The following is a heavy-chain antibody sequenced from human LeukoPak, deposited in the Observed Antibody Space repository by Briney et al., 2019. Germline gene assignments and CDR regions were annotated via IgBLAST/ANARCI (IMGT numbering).Heavy chain of an antibody. J-gene: IGHJ4*02. D-gene: IGHD2-2*01. Sequence: SETLSLTCTVSGGSISSSSYYWGWIRQPPGKGLEWIGSIYYSGSTYYNPSLKSRVTISVDTSKNQFSLKLSSVTAADTAVYYCARRVVVPAAIGGGASAQIDYWGQGTLVTVSS. CDR2: IYYSGST. V-gene: IGHV4-39*01. CDR1: GGSISSSSYY. CDR3: ARRVVVPAAIGGGASAQIDY.